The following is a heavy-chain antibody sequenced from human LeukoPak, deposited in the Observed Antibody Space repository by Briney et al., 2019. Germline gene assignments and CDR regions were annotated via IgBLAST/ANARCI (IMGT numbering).Heavy chain of an antibody. Sequence: SETLSLTCAVYGGSFSGYYWSWIRQPPGKGLEWIGEINHSGSTNYNPSLKSRVTISVDTSKNQFSLKLSSVTAADTAVYYCARSQGSYYYYYYMDVWGKGTTVTISS. V-gene: IGHV4-34*01. CDR3: ARSQGSYYYYYYMDV. CDR1: GGSFSGYY. CDR2: INHSGST. J-gene: IGHJ6*03. D-gene: IGHD1-26*01.